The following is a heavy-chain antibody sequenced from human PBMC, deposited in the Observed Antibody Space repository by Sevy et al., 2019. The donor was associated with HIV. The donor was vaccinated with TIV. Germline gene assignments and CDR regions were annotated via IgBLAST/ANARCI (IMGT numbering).Heavy chain of an antibody. D-gene: IGHD2-15*01. CDR3: TRGYCSGGTCSPGGY. CDR2: INTMTGNQ. V-gene: IGHV7-4-1*02. CDR1: GYTLTRYI. J-gene: IGHJ4*02. Sequence: ASVKVSCQASGYTLTRYIMSWVRQAPGKGLEWMGWINTMTGNQTYAQGFTGRFVFSLDTPARTAYLQISSLKAEDSAVYYCTRGYCSGGTCSPGGYWGQGTLVTVSS.